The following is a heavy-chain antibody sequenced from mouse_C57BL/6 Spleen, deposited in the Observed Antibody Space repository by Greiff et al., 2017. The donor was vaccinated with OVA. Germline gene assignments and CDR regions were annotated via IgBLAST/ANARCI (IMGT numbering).Heavy chain of an antibody. V-gene: IGHV1-81*01. CDR3: ARSYGSSYYFDY. J-gene: IGHJ2*01. D-gene: IGHD1-1*01. Sequence: VQLQQSGAELARPGASVKLSCKASGYTFTSYGISWVKQRTGQGLEWIGEIYPRSGHTYYNEKFKGKATLTADKSSSTAYMELRSLTSEDSAVYFCARSYGSSYYFDYWGQGTTLTVSS. CDR2: IYPRSGHT. CDR1: GYTFTSYG.